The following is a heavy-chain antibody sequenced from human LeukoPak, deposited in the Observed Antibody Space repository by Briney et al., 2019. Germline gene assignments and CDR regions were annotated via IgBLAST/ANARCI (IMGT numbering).Heavy chain of an antibody. CDR2: INHSGST. Sequence: TSETLSLTCAVYGGSFSGYYWSWIRQPPGKGLEWIGEINHSGSTNYNPSLKSRVTISVDTSKNQFSLKLSSVTAADTAVYYCARHSTTRYYYDSSGRTGAFDIWGQGTMVTVSS. D-gene: IGHD3-22*01. CDR3: ARHSTTRYYYDSSGRTGAFDI. CDR1: GGSFSGYY. J-gene: IGHJ3*02. V-gene: IGHV4-34*01.